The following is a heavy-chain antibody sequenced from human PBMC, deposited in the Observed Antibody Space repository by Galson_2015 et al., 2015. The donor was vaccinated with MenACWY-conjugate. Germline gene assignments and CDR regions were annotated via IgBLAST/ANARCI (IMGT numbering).Heavy chain of an antibody. Sequence: SETLSLTCTVSGGSISSSSYYWGWIRQPPGKGLEWIGSIYYSGSTYYNPSLKSRVTISVDTSKNQFSLKLSSVTAADTAVYYCARESLLIGGYFDLWGRGTLVTVSS. V-gene: IGHV4-39*07. J-gene: IGHJ2*01. CDR1: GGSISSSSYY. CDR3: ARESLLIGGYFDL. CDR2: IYYSGST. D-gene: IGHD3-22*01.